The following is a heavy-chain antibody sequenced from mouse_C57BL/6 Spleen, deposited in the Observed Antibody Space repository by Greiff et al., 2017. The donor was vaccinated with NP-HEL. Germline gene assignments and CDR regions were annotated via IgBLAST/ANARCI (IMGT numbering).Heavy chain of an antibody. CDR2: INYDGSST. V-gene: IGHV5-16*01. CDR3: ARVGYVNYDWYFDV. Sequence: EVKLVESEGGLVQPGSSMKLSCTASGFTFSDYYMAWVRQVPEKGLEWVANINYDGSSTYYLDSLKSRFIISRDNAKNILYLQMSSLKSEDTATYYCARVGYVNYDWYFDVWGTGTTVTVSS. CDR1: GFTFSDYY. D-gene: IGHD2-1*01. J-gene: IGHJ1*03.